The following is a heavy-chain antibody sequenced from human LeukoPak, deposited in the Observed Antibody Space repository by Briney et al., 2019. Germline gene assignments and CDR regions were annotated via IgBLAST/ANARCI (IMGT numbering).Heavy chain of an antibody. D-gene: IGHD3-10*01. J-gene: IGHJ4*02. CDR3: ARELNYYGSGSYYTYDY. CDR2: ISGGST. Sequence: GGSLRLSCAASGFTVSSNEMSWVRQAPGKGLEWVSSISGGSTYYADSRKGRFTISRDNSKNTLHLQMNSLRAEDTAVYYCARELNYYGSGSYYTYDYWGQGTLVTVSS. V-gene: IGHV3-38-3*01. CDR1: GFTVSSNE.